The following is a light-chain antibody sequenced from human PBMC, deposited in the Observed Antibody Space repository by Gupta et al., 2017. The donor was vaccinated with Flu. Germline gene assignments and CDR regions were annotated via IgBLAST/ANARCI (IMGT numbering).Light chain of an antibody. CDR1: QSVTTNN. Sequence: DIVLTQSPGTLSLSPGETATLSCTASQSVTTNNIAWYQQKPGQPPRLLIYGAFNRAAGTPYRFSGSGSGTDFTLTISRMEPEDFALYYCQQYHTSRTFGQGTKVEI. CDR2: GAF. J-gene: IGKJ1*01. V-gene: IGKV3-20*01. CDR3: QQYHTSRT.